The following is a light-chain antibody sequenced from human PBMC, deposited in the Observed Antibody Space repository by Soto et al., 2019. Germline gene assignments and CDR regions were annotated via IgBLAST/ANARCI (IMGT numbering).Light chain of an antibody. CDR1: SSDVGGYNF. CDR3: SSYTSGRGV. CDR2: EVS. V-gene: IGLV2-14*01. Sequence: QSALTQPASVSGSPGQSITISCTGTSSDVGGYNFVSWYQQLPGKAPKLMIYEVSNRPSGVSNRFSGSKSGNTASLTISGLQAEDEADYYCSSYTSGRGVFGGGTKLTVL. J-gene: IGLJ2*01.